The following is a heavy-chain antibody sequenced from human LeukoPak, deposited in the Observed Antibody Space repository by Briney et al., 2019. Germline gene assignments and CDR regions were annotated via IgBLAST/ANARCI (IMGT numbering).Heavy chain of an antibody. CDR2: TYYRSKWYY. CDR1: GDSVSSNSAA. CDR3: ARDPVGGSTIFDY. J-gene: IGHJ4*02. V-gene: IGHV6-1*01. Sequence: SQTLSLTCAISGDSVSSNSAAWNWIRQSPSRGLEWLGGTYYRSKWYYDYAVAVKSRISINPDTSKNRFSLQLSSVAPEDTAVYYCARDPVGGSTIFDYWGQGTLVTVSS. D-gene: IGHD1-26*01.